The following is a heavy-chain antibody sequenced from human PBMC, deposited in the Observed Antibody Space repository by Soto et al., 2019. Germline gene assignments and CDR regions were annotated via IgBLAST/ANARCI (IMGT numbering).Heavy chain of an antibody. V-gene: IGHV4-4*02. CDR1: GGSINSSNW. D-gene: IGHD3-3*01. J-gene: IGHJ4*02. CDR3: ASSRPQDYDFWSGYYYFDY. Sequence: SETLSLTCAVSGGSINSSNWWSWVRQPPGKGLEWIGQIYHSGSTNYNPSLKSRVTISVDKSKNQFSLKLSSVTAADTAVYYCASSRPQDYDFWSGYYYFDYWGQGTLVTVSS. CDR2: IYHSGST.